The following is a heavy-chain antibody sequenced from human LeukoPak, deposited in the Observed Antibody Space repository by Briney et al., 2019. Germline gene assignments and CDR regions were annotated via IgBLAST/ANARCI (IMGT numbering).Heavy chain of an antibody. CDR1: GGSISNYF. D-gene: IGHD3-9*01. CDR3: ARGTPYNFASTGYYYFDS. V-gene: IGHV4-4*07. Sequence: SETLSLTCTVSGGSISNYFWTWIRQPAGKGLEWTGRFYSSGNTKYNPSLQSRVTMSLDTSKNQFSLKLSSVTAADTAVYYCARGTPYNFASTGYYYFDSWGPGTLVTVSS. CDR2: FYSSGNT. J-gene: IGHJ4*02.